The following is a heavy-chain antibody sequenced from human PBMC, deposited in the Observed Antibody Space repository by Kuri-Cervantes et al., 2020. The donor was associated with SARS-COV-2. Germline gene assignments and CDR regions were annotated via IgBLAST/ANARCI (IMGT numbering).Heavy chain of an antibody. Sequence: SETLSLTCTVSGASVSSASHYWSWIRQPPGKGLEWIGYIDYSGSTNYNPSLKSRVTISVDTSKNQFSLKLSSVTAADTAVYYCARGVGSPRRRSSYGYRPYNWFDPWGQGTLVTVSS. V-gene: IGHV4-61*01. CDR1: GASVSSASHY. CDR3: ARGVGSPRRRSSYGYRPYNWFDP. D-gene: IGHD5-18*01. CDR2: IDYSGST. J-gene: IGHJ5*02.